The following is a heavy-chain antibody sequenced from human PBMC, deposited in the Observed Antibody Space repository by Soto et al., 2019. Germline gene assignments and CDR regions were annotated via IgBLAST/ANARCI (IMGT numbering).Heavy chain of an antibody. D-gene: IGHD2-8*01. CDR3: AKERHQGYCNNGVCYKGFDY. V-gene: IGHV3-23*01. CDR1: GFTFSSYA. CDR2: ISGSGGST. Sequence: GGSLRLSCAASGFTFSSYAMSWVRQAPGKGLEWVSAISGSGGSTYYADSVKGRFTISRDNSKNTLYLQMNSLRAEDTAVYYCAKERHQGYCNNGVCYKGFDYWGQGTLVTVSS. J-gene: IGHJ4*02.